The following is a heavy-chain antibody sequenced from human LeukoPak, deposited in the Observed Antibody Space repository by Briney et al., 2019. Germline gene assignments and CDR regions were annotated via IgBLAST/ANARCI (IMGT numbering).Heavy chain of an antibody. CDR1: GYTFTSYD. CDR3: AREPTGYYYYYYGMDV. D-gene: IGHD3-9*01. V-gene: IGHV1-8*01. CDR2: MNPNSGNT. Sequence: ASVKVSCKASGYTFTSYDINWGRQAPGQGHEWKGWMNPNSGNTGYAQKFQGRVTMTRNTSISTAYMELSSLRSEDTAVYYCAREPTGYYYYYYGMDVWGQGTTVTVSS. J-gene: IGHJ6*02.